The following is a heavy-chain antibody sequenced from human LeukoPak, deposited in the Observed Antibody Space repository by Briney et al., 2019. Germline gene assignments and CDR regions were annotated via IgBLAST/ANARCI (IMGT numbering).Heavy chain of an antibody. CDR1: GGSISSSNW. D-gene: IGHD3-10*01. Sequence: SETLSLTCAVSGGSISSSNWWSWVRQPPGKGLEWIGEIYHSGSTNYNPSLKSRVTISVDKSKNQFSLKLSSVTAADTAVYYCARKITTVRGVIISGWFDPWGQGTLVTVSS. CDR2: IYHSGST. CDR3: ARKITTVRGVIISGWFDP. V-gene: IGHV4-4*02. J-gene: IGHJ5*02.